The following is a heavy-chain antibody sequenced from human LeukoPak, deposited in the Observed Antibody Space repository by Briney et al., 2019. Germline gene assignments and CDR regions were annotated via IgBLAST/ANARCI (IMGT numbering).Heavy chain of an antibody. CDR2: INHSGST. V-gene: IGHV4-34*01. CDR3: ARGRYYYDSSGYTPRSHYYGMDV. D-gene: IGHD3-22*01. CDR1: GGSFSGYY. Sequence: SETLSLTCAVYGGSFSGYYWSWIRQPPGKGLEWIGEINHSGSTNYNPSLKSRVTISVDTSKNQFSLKLSSVTAADTAVYYCARGRYYYDSSGYTPRSHYYGMDVWGQGTTVTVSS. J-gene: IGHJ6*02.